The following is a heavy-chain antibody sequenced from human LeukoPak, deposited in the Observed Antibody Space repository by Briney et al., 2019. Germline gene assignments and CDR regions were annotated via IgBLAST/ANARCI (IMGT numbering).Heavy chain of an antibody. CDR2: ISYDGSNK. CDR3: ARDRAYDPRTRRGYGMAV. V-gene: IGHV3-30*04. Sequence: GGSLRLSCAASGFTFSSYAMHWVCQAPGKGLEWVAGISYDGSNKYYADSVKGRFTISRDNSKNPLYLQMNSLRAEDTAVYYCARDRAYDPRTRRGYGMAVWGKGTTVTLPS. J-gene: IGHJ6*04. CDR1: GFTFSSYA. D-gene: IGHD3-3*01.